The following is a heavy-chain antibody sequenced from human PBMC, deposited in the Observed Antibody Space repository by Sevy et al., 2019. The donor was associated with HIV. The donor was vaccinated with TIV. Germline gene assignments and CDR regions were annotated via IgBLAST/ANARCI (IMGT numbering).Heavy chain of an antibody. D-gene: IGHD2-15*01. CDR1: VGSISSYY. V-gene: IGHV4-4*07. Sequence: SETLSLTCTVSVGSISSYYWSWIRQPAGKGLEWIGRIYTSGSTNYNPSLKSRVTMSVDTSKNQFSLKLSSVTAADTAVYYCARDYTRGSCYSRGCVLRDWGQGTLVTVSS. J-gene: IGHJ4*02. CDR3: ARDYTRGSCYSRGCVLRD. CDR2: IYTSGST.